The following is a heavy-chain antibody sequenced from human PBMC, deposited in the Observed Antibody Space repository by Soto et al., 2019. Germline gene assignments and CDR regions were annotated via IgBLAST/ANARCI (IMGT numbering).Heavy chain of an antibody. Sequence: QVQLQQWGAGLLKPSETLSLTCAVYGGSFSGYYWSWIRQPPGKGLEWIGEINHSGSTNYNPSLKSGVTISVDTSKNQFSLKLSSVTAADTAVYYCARGRITMVRGVGGSENANWFDPWGQGTLVTVSS. CDR2: INHSGST. D-gene: IGHD3-10*01. J-gene: IGHJ5*02. CDR1: GGSFSGYY. CDR3: ARGRITMVRGVGGSENANWFDP. V-gene: IGHV4-34*01.